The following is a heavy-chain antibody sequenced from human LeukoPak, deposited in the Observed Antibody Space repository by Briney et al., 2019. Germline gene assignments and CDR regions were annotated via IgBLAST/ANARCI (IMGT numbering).Heavy chain of an antibody. CDR1: GGSITNYY. CDR3: ARASVTYYYYYYMDV. CDR2: IHYSGST. Sequence: SETLSLTCTVSGGSITNYYWTWIRQPPGKGLERIGYIHYSGSTNYNPSLKSRVTISVDTSKNQFSLKLSSVTAADTAVYYCARASVTYYYYYYMDVWGKGTTVTVSS. V-gene: IGHV4-59*01. D-gene: IGHD4-11*01. J-gene: IGHJ6*03.